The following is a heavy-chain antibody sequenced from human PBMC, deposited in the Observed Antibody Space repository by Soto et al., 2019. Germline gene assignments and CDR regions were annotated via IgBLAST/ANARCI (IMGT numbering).Heavy chain of an antibody. D-gene: IGHD2-21*01. J-gene: IGHJ4*02. Sequence: SQTLSLTCAISGDSVSSNLVTWNWIRQSPSRGLEWLGRTYFRSKWMTDYALFVKSRITINPDTSKNQFSLQLDSVTSEDTAVYFCGRATGGIFDYWGQGILVTVSS. CDR2: TYFRSKWMT. CDR3: GRATGGIFDY. V-gene: IGHV6-1*01. CDR1: GDSVSSNLVT.